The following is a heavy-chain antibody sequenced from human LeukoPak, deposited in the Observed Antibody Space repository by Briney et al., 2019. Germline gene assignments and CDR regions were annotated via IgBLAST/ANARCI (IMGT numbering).Heavy chain of an antibody. V-gene: IGHV3-21*01. CDR2: ISSSSSYI. Sequence: GGSLRLSCAASGFTFSSYSMNWVRQAPGKGLEWVSSISSSSSYIYYADSVKGRFTISRDNSKNTLYLQMNSLRAEDTAVYYCAKDLGGPIGAFDIWGQGTMVTVSS. CDR3: AKDLGGPIGAFDI. J-gene: IGHJ3*02. D-gene: IGHD3-16*01. CDR1: GFTFSSYS.